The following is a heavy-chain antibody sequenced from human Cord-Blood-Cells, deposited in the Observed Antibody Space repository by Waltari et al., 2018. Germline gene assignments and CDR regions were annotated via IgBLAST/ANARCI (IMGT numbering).Heavy chain of an antibody. CDR1: GGSFSGYY. CDR2: INHSGST. J-gene: IGHJ4*02. CDR3: ACLASTMITTY. V-gene: IGHV4-34*01. Sequence: QVQLQQWGAGLLKPSETLSLTCAVYGGSFSGYYWSWIRQPPGKGLEWIGEINHSGSTNHNPSLTSRVTISVDTSKNQFSLKLSSVTAADTAVYYCACLASTMITTYWGQGTLVTVSS. D-gene: IGHD3-22*01.